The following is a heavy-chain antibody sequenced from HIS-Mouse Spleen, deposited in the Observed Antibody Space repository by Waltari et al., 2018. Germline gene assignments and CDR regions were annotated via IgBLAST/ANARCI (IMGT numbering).Heavy chain of an antibody. D-gene: IGHD4-17*01. CDR2: FDPEDGET. CDR3: ATGTTVVTPVPFSFDY. J-gene: IGHJ4*02. CDR1: GYTLTELS. Sequence: QVQLVQSGAEVKKPGASVKVSCKVSGYTLTELSMPWVRQAPGKGLEWMGGFDPEDGETIYAQKFQGRVTMTEDTSTDTAYMELSSLRSEDTAVYYCATGTTVVTPVPFSFDYWGQGTLVTVSS. V-gene: IGHV1-24*01.